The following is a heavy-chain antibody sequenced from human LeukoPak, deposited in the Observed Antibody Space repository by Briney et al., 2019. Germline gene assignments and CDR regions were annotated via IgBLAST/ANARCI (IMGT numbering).Heavy chain of an antibody. CDR1: GYTFNNYG. Sequence: GGSLRLSCAASGYTFNNYGMHWVRQAPGKGLEWVAVIWFDGINKYYADSVKGRFTISRDNSKNTLYLQMNSLRAEDTAVYYCAKGTWIVGAHEGPDRYVQHWGQGTLVTVSS. CDR3: AKGTWIVGAHEGPDRYVQH. J-gene: IGHJ1*01. V-gene: IGHV3-33*06. CDR2: IWFDGINK. D-gene: IGHD1-26*01.